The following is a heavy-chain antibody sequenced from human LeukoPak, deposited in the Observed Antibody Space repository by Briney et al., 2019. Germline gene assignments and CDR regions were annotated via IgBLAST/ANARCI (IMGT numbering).Heavy chain of an antibody. V-gene: IGHV3-48*04. CDR2: ISSSSSTI. D-gene: IGHD3-3*01. CDR1: GFTFSSYS. CDR3: ARAPSGFLEWVSDYYFDY. J-gene: IGHJ4*02. Sequence: GGSLRLSCAASGFTFSSYSMNWVRQAPGKGLEWVSYISSSSSTIYYADSVKGRFTISRDNAKSSLYLQMNSLRAEDTAVYYCARAPSGFLEWVSDYYFDYWGQGTLVTVSS.